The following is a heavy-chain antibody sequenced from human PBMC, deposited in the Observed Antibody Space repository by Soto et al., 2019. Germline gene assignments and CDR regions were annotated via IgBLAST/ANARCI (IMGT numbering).Heavy chain of an antibody. CDR2: INHSGSS. V-gene: IGHV4-34*01. Sequence: SETLSLTCAVHGGSFSGFYWTWIRQPPGKGLEWIGEINHSGSSNYNPPLKSRATMSLETSRNQFSLSLNSVTAADTAVYYCARLAGPWYFDLWGRGPLVTVSS. CDR3: ARLAGPWYFDL. CDR1: GGSFSGFY. J-gene: IGHJ2*01.